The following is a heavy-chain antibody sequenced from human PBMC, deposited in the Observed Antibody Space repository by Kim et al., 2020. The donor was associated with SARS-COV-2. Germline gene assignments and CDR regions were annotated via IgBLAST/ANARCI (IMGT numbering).Heavy chain of an antibody. J-gene: IGHJ4*02. CDR1: GYTFTSYG. CDR2: ISAYNGNT. V-gene: IGHV1-18*01. D-gene: IGHD3-10*01. CDR3: ARDLARMVRGVPDY. Sequence: ASVKVSCKASGYTFTSYGISWVRQAPGQGLEWMGWISAYNGNTNYAQKLQGRVTMTTDTSTSTAYMELRSLRSDDTAVYYCARDLARMVRGVPDYWGQGTLVTVSS.